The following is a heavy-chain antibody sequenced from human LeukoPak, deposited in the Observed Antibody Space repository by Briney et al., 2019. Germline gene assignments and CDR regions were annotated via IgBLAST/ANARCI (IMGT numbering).Heavy chain of an antibody. J-gene: IGHJ4*02. Sequence: SETLSLTCTVSGGSISSSSYYWGWIRQPPGKGLEWIGSIYYSGSTYYNPSLKSRVTISVDTSKNQFSLKLSSVTAADTAVYYCARDWWDSGSYYPLDYWGQGTLVTVSS. CDR2: IYYSGST. D-gene: IGHD1-26*01. CDR1: GGSISSSSYY. CDR3: ARDWWDSGSYYPLDY. V-gene: IGHV4-39*07.